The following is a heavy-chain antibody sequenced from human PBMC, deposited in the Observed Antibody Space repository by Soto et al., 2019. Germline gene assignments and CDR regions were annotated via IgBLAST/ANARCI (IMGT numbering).Heavy chain of an antibody. CDR3: ARKSSSSSWFDP. Sequence: ASVKVSGKTSGYTFFSYGISCVRQAPGQGLEWMGWISGYNGNTNYAQKFQARVTMTADTSTRTAYMELRSLRSDDTAFYYCARKSSSSSWFDPWGQGTLVTVSS. J-gene: IGHJ5*02. V-gene: IGHV1-18*01. D-gene: IGHD6-6*01. CDR1: GYTFFSYG. CDR2: ISGYNGNT.